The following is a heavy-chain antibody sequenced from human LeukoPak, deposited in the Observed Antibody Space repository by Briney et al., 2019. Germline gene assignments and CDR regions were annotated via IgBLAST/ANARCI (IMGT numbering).Heavy chain of an antibody. D-gene: IGHD3-10*01. CDR3: ARDLVRGVIIIGY. J-gene: IGHJ4*02. V-gene: IGHV1-46*01. CDR1: GYTFTSYY. Sequence: ASVKVSCKASGYTFTSYYMHWVRQAPGQGLEWMGIINPSGGSTSYAQKFQGRVTMTTDTSTSTAYMELRSLRSDDTAVYYCARDLVRGVIIIGYWGQGTLVTVSS. CDR2: INPSGGST.